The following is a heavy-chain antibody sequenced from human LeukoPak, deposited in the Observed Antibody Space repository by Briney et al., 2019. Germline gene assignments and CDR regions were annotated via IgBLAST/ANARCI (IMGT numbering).Heavy chain of an antibody. Sequence: SETLSLTCAVYGGSFSGYYWSWIRQPPGKGLEWIGENNHSGSTNYNPSLKRRVTISVDTSKNQFSLKLSSVTAADTAVYYCARLGYYGSGRSFGYWGQGTLVTVSS. CDR1: GGSFSGYY. V-gene: IGHV4-34*01. J-gene: IGHJ4*02. D-gene: IGHD3-10*01. CDR3: ARLGYYGSGRSFGY. CDR2: NNHSGST.